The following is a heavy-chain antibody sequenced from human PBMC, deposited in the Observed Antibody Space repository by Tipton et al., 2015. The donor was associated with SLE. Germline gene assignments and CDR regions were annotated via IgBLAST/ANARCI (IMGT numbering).Heavy chain of an antibody. J-gene: IGHJ4*02. D-gene: IGHD2-21*01. CDR3: ARDPQGDGGYFDY. Sequence: TLSLTCTVSGGSISSYYWSWIRQPPGKGLEWIGYIYYSGGTNYNPSLKSRVAISLDTSKSQFSLKLSSVTAADTAVYYCARDPQGDGGYFDYWGQGTLVTVSS. CDR1: GGSISSYY. V-gene: IGHV4-59*01. CDR2: IYYSGGT.